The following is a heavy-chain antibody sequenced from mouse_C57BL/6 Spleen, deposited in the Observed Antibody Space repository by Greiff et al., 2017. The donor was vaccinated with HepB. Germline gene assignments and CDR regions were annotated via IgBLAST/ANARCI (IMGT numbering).Heavy chain of an antibody. Sequence: VQLQQPGAELVKPGASVKMSCKASGYTFTSYWITWVKQRPGQGLEWIGDIYPGSGSTNYNEKFKGKATLTADKSSSTAYMQLSSLTSEDSAVYFCARGGGDSYFDYWGQGTTLTVSS. V-gene: IGHV1-55*01. J-gene: IGHJ2*01. CDR1: GYTFTSYW. CDR2: IYPGSGST. D-gene: IGHD2-13*01. CDR3: ARGGGDSYFDY.